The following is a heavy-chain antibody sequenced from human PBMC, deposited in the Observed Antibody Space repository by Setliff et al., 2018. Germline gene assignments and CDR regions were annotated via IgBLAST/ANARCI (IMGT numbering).Heavy chain of an antibody. CDR1: GGSISSHY. CDR3: ARGLEGEDYFYYMDV. D-gene: IGHD2-21*01. J-gene: IGHJ6*03. V-gene: IGHV4-59*08. Sequence: SETLSLTCTVSGGSISSHYWSWIRQPPGKGLEWIGHSYYIGSTDYNPSLKSRVTISLDTSKNQFSLNVNSVIAADTAVYYCARGLEGEDYFYYMDVWGKGNTVTVSS. CDR2: SYYIGST.